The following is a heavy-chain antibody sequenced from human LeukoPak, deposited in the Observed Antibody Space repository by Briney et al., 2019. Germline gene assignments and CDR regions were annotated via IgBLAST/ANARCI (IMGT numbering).Heavy chain of an antibody. CDR3: ARLGGATRLDY. J-gene: IGHJ4*02. CDR2: IYYSGST. D-gene: IGHD5-12*01. CDR1: GGSISSYY. Sequence: SETLSLTCTVSGGSISSYYWSWIRQPPGKGLEWIGYIYYSGSTNYNPSLKSRVTISVDTSKNQFPLKLSSVTAADTAVYYCARLGGATRLDYWGQGTLVTVSS. V-gene: IGHV4-59*08.